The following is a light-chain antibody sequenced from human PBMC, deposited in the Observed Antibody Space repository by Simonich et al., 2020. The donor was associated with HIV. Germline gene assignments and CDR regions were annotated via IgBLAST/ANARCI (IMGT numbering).Light chain of an antibody. CDR1: RNILYNSNNKNY. CDR2: CAS. J-gene: IGKJ1*01. Sequence: DIVMTQSPDSLAVSLGERATINCKSSRNILYNSNNKNYLAWYQQKPGQPPNLLMYCASTREPGAPDQFSAIGSGTDFTLTIRSLQAEDVAVYYCQQYYTTPPTFGQGTKVEIK. CDR3: QQYYTTPPT. V-gene: IGKV4-1*01.